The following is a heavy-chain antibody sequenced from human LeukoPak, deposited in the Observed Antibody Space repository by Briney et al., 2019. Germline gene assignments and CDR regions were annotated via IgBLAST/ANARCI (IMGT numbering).Heavy chain of an antibody. CDR2: ISSSSSYI. CDR3: ARRGGSGRAFDY. J-gene: IGHJ4*02. D-gene: IGHD1-26*01. V-gene: IGHV3-21*01. Sequence: GGSLRLSCAASGFTFSSYSMNWVRQAPGKGLEWVSSISSSSSYIYYADSVKGRFTISRDNAKNSLYLQMNSLRAEDTAVYYCARRGGSGRAFDYWGQGTLVTVSS. CDR1: GFTFSSYS.